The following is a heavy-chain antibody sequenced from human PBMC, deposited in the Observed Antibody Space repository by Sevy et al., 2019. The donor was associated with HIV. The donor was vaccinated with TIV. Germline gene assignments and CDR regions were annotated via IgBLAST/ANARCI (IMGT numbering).Heavy chain of an antibody. Sequence: GGSLRLSCAVSGFTFNTYNMNWVRQAPGKGLEWVSYISYTSTTIYYADSVRGRFTISRDNDKNTLYLQMNSLRDEYTAVYYCASSDATSRFGYYYFAMDFWGQGTSVTVSS. D-gene: IGHD3-22*01. CDR2: ISYTSTTI. CDR3: ASSDATSRFGYYYFAMDF. V-gene: IGHV3-48*02. J-gene: IGHJ6*02. CDR1: GFTFNTYN.